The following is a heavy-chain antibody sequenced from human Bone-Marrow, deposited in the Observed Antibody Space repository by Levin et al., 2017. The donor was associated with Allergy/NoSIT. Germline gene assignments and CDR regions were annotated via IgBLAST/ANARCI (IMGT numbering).Heavy chain of an antibody. CDR1: GFTFSSYS. D-gene: IGHD2-2*01. CDR3: ASSLRPGSSENY. J-gene: IGHJ4*02. CDR2: ISTSSSYI. Sequence: GESLKISCAASGFTFSSYSMNWVRQAPGKGLEWVSSISTSSSYIYYADSLKGRFTISRDNAKNSLFLQMNSLRAEDTAVYYCASSLRPGSSENYWGQGTLVTVSS. V-gene: IGHV3-21*01.